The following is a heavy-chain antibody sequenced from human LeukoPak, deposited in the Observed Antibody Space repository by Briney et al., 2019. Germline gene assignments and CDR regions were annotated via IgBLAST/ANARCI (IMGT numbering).Heavy chain of an antibody. CDR1: GGSISRCGFY. CDR2: IYYNGNT. Sequence: SETLSLTCTVCGGSISRCGFYWSWIRQHPGKCLEWIGYIYYNGNTYYSPSLHSRVNILMDTSKNQFSLRLRPVTDADPGVYYCARVSDWDSNWFDPWGQGTLVTVSS. CDR3: ARVSDWDSNWFDP. D-gene: IGHD3/OR15-3a*01. J-gene: IGHJ5*02. V-gene: IGHV4-31*03.